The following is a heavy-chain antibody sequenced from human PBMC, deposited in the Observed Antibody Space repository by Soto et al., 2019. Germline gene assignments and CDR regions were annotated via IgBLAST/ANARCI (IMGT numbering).Heavy chain of an antibody. CDR1: GFTFSSYS. CDR3: ARTRSSTIGSPYYYYGMDV. CDR2: ISSTSNYI. Sequence: PGGSLRLSCAASGFTFSSYSMNWVRQAPGKGLEWVSSISSTSNYIYYADSVKGRFTISRDNAKNSLYLQMNSLRAEDTAVYYCARTRSSTIGSPYYYYGMDVWGQGTTVTVSS. D-gene: IGHD2-2*01. J-gene: IGHJ6*02. V-gene: IGHV3-21*01.